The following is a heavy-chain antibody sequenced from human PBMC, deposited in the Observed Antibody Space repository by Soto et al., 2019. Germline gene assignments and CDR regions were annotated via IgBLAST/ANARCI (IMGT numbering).Heavy chain of an antibody. CDR2: MRANSGDT. CDR3: ARYIYGQGFKA. Sequence: QVQLVQSGAEVKKPGAPVKVSCKASGDTFTNFDLNWVRQATGQGLEWMGWMRANSGDTGHAQKFQGRVSMTRSTSISTAYMELSSLRAEDTAVYYCARYIYGQGFKAWGQGTLVIVSS. D-gene: IGHD5-18*01. J-gene: IGHJ5*02. V-gene: IGHV1-8*01. CDR1: GDTFTNFD.